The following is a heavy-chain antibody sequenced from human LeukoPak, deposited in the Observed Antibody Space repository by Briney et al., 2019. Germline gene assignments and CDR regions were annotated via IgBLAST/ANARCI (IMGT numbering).Heavy chain of an antibody. J-gene: IGHJ6*02. CDR3: AKKFEYSSSSTLWKYGMDV. CDR2: IYSGGST. CDR1: GFTVSSNY. V-gene: IGHV3-53*04. D-gene: IGHD6-6*01. Sequence: GGSLRLSCAASGFTVSSNYMSWVRQAPGKGLEWVSVIYSGGSTYYADSVKGRFTISRHNSKNTLYLQMNSLRAEDTAVYYCAKKFEYSSSSTLWKYGMDVWGQGTTVTVSS.